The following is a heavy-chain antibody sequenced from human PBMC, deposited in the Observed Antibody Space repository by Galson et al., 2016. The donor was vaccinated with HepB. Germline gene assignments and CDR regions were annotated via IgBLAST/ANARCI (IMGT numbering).Heavy chain of an antibody. CDR3: ARDDDSSGWYGYGMDV. CDR2: ISGYTGNT. D-gene: IGHD6-19*01. CDR1: GYIFTSYA. Sequence: SVKVSCKVSGYIFTSYAISWVRQAPGQGLEWMGWISGYTGNTRYAQKFQGRVTLTADTTASTAYMEVRSLRIDDTAVYFCARDDDSSGWYGYGMDVWGQGTTVTVSS. J-gene: IGHJ6*02. V-gene: IGHV1-18*01.